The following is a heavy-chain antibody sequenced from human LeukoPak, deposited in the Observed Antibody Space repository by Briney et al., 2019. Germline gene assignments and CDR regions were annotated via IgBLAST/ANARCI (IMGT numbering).Heavy chain of an antibody. CDR2: ISSSGSTI. D-gene: IGHD4-17*01. J-gene: IGHJ4*02. Sequence: GGSLRLSCAASGFTFSDYYMSWIRQAPGKGLEWVSYISSSGSTIYYADSVKGRFTISGDNAKNSLYLQMNSLRAEDTAVYYCARDLRFSYGDLPYFDYWGQGTLVTVSS. V-gene: IGHV3-11*01. CDR1: GFTFSDYY. CDR3: ARDLRFSYGDLPYFDY.